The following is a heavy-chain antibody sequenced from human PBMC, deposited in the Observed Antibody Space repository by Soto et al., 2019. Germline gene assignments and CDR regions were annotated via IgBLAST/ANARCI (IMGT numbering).Heavy chain of an antibody. Sequence: GGSLRLSRAASGFTFSSYGMHWVRQAPGKGLEWVAVISYDGSNKYYADSVKGRFTISRDNSKNTLYLQMNSLRAEDTAVYYCAKDLGDIVVVVAATRDYSGFDYWGQGTLVTVSS. D-gene: IGHD2-15*01. J-gene: IGHJ4*02. V-gene: IGHV3-30*18. CDR3: AKDLGDIVVVVAATRDYSGFDY. CDR2: ISYDGSNK. CDR1: GFTFSSYG.